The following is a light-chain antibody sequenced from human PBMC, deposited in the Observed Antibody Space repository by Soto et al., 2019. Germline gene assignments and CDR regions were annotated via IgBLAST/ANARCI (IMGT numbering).Light chain of an antibody. V-gene: IGKV1-27*01. J-gene: IGKJ4*01. Sequence: DIQMTQSPASLSSSVRDRVTITCRASQGISDYVAWYQQKPGKVPKLLLYDAFTLQSGVPSRFSGSGSGTDFTLTISRLQPEDFATYHCQQYYSAPLTFGGGTKVEIK. CDR2: DAF. CDR1: QGISDY. CDR3: QQYYSAPLT.